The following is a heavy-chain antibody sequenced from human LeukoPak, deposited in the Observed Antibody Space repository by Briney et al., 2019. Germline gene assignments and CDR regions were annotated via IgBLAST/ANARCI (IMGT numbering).Heavy chain of an antibody. V-gene: IGHV3-7*04. D-gene: IGHD1-26*01. Sequence: GGSLRLSCAASGFTFSTYWMTWVRQAPGKGLEGVADIRQDGSQTYYVDSVKGRFNISRDNTKNSLYLQMDSLRVDDTAVYYCARDSPAGSNWRSEPTFDYWGQRTLVTVSS. CDR1: GFTFSTYW. J-gene: IGHJ4*02. CDR3: ARDSPAGSNWRSEPTFDY. CDR2: IRQDGSQT.